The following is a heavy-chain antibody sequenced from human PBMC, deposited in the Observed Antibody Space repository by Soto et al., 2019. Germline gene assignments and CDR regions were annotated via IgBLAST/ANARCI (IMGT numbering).Heavy chain of an antibody. CDR2: INAGNGST. V-gene: IGHV1-3*01. CDR3: ARDRSGGYCISTSCKIPPYWFDP. Sequence: ASVKVSCKASGYTFTSYAMHWVRQAPGQRLEWMGWINAGNGSTKYSQKFQGRVTITRDTSASTAYMELNSLRAEDTAVYYCARDRSGGYCISTSCKIPPYWFDPWGQGTLVTVSS. D-gene: IGHD2-2*01. CDR1: GYTFTSYA. J-gene: IGHJ5*02.